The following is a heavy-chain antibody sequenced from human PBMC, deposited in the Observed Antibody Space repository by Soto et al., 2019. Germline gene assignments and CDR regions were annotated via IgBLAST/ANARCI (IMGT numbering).Heavy chain of an antibody. CDR1: GGTFSSNA. CDR2: IIPIFGTA. D-gene: IGHD2-15*01. CDR3: ARHPGGRGYYYGMDV. V-gene: IGHV1-69*12. Sequence: QVQLVQSGAEVKKPGSSVKVSCKASGGTFSSNAISWERQAPGQGLEWMGGIIPIFGTANYAQKFQGRVTITADESTSTADMELSSLRSEDTAVYYCARHPGGRGYYYGMDVWGQGTTVTVSS. J-gene: IGHJ6*02.